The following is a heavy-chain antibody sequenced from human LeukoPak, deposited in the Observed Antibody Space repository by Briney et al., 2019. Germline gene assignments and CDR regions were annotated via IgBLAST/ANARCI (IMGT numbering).Heavy chain of an antibody. CDR2: IIPIFGTA. V-gene: IGHV1-69*05. D-gene: IGHD1-20*01. CDR1: GGTFSSYA. J-gene: IGHJ3*02. Sequence: SVKVSCKASGGTFSSYAISWVRQAPGQGLEWMGGIIPIFGTANYAQKLQGRVTITTDESTSTAYMELSSLRSEDTAVYYCVRGRGITGTHDAFGIWGQGTVVTVSS. CDR3: VRGRGITGTHDAFGI.